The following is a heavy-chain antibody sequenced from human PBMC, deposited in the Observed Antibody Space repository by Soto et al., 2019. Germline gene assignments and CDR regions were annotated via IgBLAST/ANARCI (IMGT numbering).Heavy chain of an antibody. CDR1: CGSIISVGCY. J-gene: IGHJ3*02. V-gene: IGHV4-31*02. D-gene: IGHD6-13*01. CDR2: IYYSGST. Sequence: PSETLSLTWTVSCGSIISVGCYWRCIRPHPGKGLEWIGYIYYSGSTYYNPSLKSRVTISVDTSKNQFSLKLSSVTAADTAVYYCARVSIAAAGTRIGAFDIWGQGTMVTVSS. CDR3: ARVSIAAAGTRIGAFDI.